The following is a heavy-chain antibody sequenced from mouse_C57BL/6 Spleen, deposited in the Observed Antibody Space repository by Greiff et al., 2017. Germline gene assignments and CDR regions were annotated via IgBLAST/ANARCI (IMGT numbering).Heavy chain of an antibody. CDR2: IDPEDGDT. CDR3: TPYYYGSSPWFAY. V-gene: IGHV14-1*01. J-gene: IGHJ3*01. CDR1: GFNIKDYY. Sequence: VQLKQSGAELVRPGASVKLSCTASGFNIKDYYMHWVKQRPEQGLEWIGRIDPEDGDTEYAPKFQGKATMTADTSSNTAYLQLSSLTSEDTAVYYCTPYYYGSSPWFAYWGQGTLVTVSA. D-gene: IGHD1-1*01.